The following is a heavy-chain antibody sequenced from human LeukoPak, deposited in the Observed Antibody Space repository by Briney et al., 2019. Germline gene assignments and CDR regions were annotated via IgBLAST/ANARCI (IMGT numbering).Heavy chain of an antibody. Sequence: PSETLSLTCTVSGGSISSYYWSWIRQPPGKGLEWIGYIYYSGSTNYNPSLKSRVTISVDTSKNQFSLKLSSVTAADTPVYYLSXXXXXXSSGDYNWXDPWGQGTLVTVSS. CDR3: SXXXXXXSSGDYNWXDP. CDR2: IYYSGST. J-gene: IGHJ5*02. D-gene: IGHD3-22*01. CDR1: GGSISSYY. V-gene: IGHV4-59*01.